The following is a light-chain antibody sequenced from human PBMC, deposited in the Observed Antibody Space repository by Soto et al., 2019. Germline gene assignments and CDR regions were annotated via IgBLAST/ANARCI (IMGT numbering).Light chain of an antibody. J-gene: IGKJ2*01. V-gene: IGKV1-5*01. CDR2: DAS. Sequence: IQMTQSPSTLSAPVGDRVTITCQASQTISTLLAWFQHKPGKAPNLLIYDASNLESGVPSRFSGSGSGTEFTLTISSLQSDDSATYFCQQYSHLVTFGQGTKPEIK. CDR1: QTISTL. CDR3: QQYSHLVT.